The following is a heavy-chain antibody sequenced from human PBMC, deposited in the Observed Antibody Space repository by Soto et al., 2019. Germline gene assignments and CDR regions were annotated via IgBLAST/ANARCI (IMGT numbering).Heavy chain of an antibody. Sequence: EAQLVESGGGLVQPGGSLRLSCTGSGIALSIYCMPWVRQAPGKGLVWVSRINPVCTTISYADTVKGRFTISRDNAENTLFLHMNSLSAEDTGVSSCTKDTFGGSDSWGQGTLVTVSS. CDR2: INPVCTTI. CDR1: GIALSIYC. J-gene: IGHJ5*01. D-gene: IGHD2-15*01. V-gene: IGHV3-74*01. CDR3: TKDTFGGSDS.